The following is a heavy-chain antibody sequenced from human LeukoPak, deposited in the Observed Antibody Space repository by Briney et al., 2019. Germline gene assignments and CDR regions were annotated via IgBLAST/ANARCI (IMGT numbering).Heavy chain of an antibody. J-gene: IGHJ4*02. CDR2: ISSTSSYT. CDR1: GXIFSDYY. CDR3: AKATNTATGTPTLAIDY. Sequence: GGSLRLSCAASGXIFSDYYVGWIRQAPGKGLEWVSYISSTSSYTAYADSVKGRFTISRDNAKNSLYLQMNSLRAEDTAVYFCAKATNTATGTPTLAIDYWGQGTLVTVSS. D-gene: IGHD6-13*01. V-gene: IGHV3-11*05.